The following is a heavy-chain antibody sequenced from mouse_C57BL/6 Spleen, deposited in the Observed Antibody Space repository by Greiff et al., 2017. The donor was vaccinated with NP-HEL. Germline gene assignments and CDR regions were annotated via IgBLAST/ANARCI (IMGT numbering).Heavy chain of an antibody. CDR2: IYPRDGST. V-gene: IGHV1-85*01. Sequence: VQLQQSGPELVKPGASVKLSCKASGYTFTSYDINWVKQRPGQGLEWIGWIYPRDGSTKYNEKFKGKATLTVDTSSSTAYMELHSLTSEDSAVYFCARKRIYYYGSSYVFYYWGQGTTLTVSS. CDR1: GYTFTSYD. J-gene: IGHJ2*01. D-gene: IGHD1-1*01. CDR3: ARKRIYYYGSSYVFYY.